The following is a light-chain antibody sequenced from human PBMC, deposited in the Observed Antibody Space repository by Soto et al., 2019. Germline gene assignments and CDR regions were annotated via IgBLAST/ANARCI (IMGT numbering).Light chain of an antibody. CDR2: EDN. CDR3: GPYADTSTYV. Sequence: QSVLTQPASGSGSPGQSIAVSCTGTSSDVGSYNLVSWYQQHPGKAPKLLIYEDNKRPSGVSDRFSGSKSGNTASLTTSGLQTEDEAAYYCGPYADTSTYVFGTGTTVTV. J-gene: IGLJ1*01. V-gene: IGLV2-23*01. CDR1: SSDVGSYNL.